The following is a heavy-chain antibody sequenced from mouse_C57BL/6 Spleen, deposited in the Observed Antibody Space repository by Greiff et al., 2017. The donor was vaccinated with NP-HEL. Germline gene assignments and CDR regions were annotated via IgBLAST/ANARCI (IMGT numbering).Heavy chain of an antibody. D-gene: IGHD1-1*01. Sequence: QVQLQQPGAELVKPGASVKLSCKASGYTFTSYWMHWVKQRPGRGLEWIGRIDPNSGGTKYNEKFKSKATLTVDKPSSTAYMQLSSLTSEDSAVYYCARSLITTVGATRDYAMDDWGQGTSVTVSS. CDR3: ARSLITTVGATRDYAMDD. V-gene: IGHV1-72*01. CDR2: IDPNSGGT. J-gene: IGHJ4*01. CDR1: GYTFTSYW.